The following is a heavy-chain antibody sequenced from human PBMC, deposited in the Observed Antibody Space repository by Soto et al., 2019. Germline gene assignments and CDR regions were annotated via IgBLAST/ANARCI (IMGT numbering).Heavy chain of an antibody. D-gene: IGHD4-17*01. V-gene: IGHV4-31*01. J-gene: IGHJ4*02. CDR2: IYQNGDT. CDR1: GGPFSSGGYY. Sequence: SETLSLTCTVSGGPFSSGGYYWSWIRQEPGKGLEWIGYIYQNGDTSYNPSLKSQVTISADTSKTQFSLKLSSVTAADTAVYYCARGDSTVSSVFDYWGQGMLVTVSS. CDR3: ARGDSTVSSVFDY.